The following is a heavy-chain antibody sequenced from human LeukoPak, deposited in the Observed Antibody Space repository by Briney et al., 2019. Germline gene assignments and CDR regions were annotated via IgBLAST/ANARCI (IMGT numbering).Heavy chain of an antibody. V-gene: IGHV3-48*04. CDR2: ISSSGSTI. J-gene: IGHJ3*02. CDR1: GFTFSSYS. CDR3: ARDKSEDAFDI. Sequence: GGSLRLSCAASGFTFSSYSMNWVRQAPGKGLEWVSYISSSGSTIYYADSVKGRFTISRDNAKNSLYLQMNSLRAEDTAVYYCARDKSEDAFDIWGQGTMVTVSS.